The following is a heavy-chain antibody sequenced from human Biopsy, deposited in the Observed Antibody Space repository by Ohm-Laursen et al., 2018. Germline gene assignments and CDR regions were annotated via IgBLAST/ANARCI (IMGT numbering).Heavy chain of an antibody. Sequence: SSVKVSCKAPEGTFSNYGVNWVRQAPGQGLEWLGGNIPILGTGNYAHQFQDRVTVVADTSTSTATKELRSLRSDDTAVYYCATKLTGYFHHWGQGTLVIVSS. CDR1: EGTFSNYG. V-gene: IGHV1-69*06. D-gene: IGHD3-9*01. J-gene: IGHJ1*01. CDR3: ATKLTGYFHH. CDR2: NIPILGTG.